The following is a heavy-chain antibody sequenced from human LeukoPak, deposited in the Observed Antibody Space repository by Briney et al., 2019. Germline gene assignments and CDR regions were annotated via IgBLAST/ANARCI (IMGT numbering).Heavy chain of an antibody. CDR3: ARADIVVVPAAKGPYYYYGMDV. CDR1: GYTFTSYG. V-gene: IGHV1-18*01. J-gene: IGHJ6*02. D-gene: IGHD2-2*01. CDR2: ISAYNGNT. Sequence: ASVKVSCKASGYTFTSYGISWVRQAPGQGLEWMGWISAYNGNTNYAQKLQGRVTMTTDTSTSTAYMELRSLRSDDTAVYYCARADIVVVPAAKGPYYYYGMDVWGQGTTVTVPS.